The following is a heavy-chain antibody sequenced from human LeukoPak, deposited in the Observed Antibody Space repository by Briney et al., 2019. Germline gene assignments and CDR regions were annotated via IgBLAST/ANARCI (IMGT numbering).Heavy chain of an antibody. D-gene: IGHD3-10*01. Sequence: GGSLRLSCAASGFTFSIYTMGWVRQPPGKGLEWVAVTSYDESNKHCVDSVKGRFTNSRDNSNNMLYLQMNSLRPEDTAVYYCARDWGVDTWGQGTLVTVSS. CDR2: TSYDESNK. V-gene: IGHV3-30*03. CDR3: ARDWGVDT. CDR1: GFTFSIYT. J-gene: IGHJ5*02.